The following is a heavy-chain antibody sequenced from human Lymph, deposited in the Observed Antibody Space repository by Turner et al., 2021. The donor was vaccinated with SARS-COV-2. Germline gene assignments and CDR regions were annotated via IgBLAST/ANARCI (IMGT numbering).Heavy chain of an antibody. D-gene: IGHD3-9*01. J-gene: IGHJ5*02. CDR3: ARSNFDWLFSHDWFDP. Sequence: QVQLVQSGAEVKKPVASVKVSCKASGYTFTNYGISWVRQAPGEGLEWMGWISGNNDNTNYAQKLQGRVTMTTDTSTSTAYMELRSLRSDDTAVYYCARSNFDWLFSHDWFDPWGQGTLVIVSS. CDR2: ISGNNDNT. CDR1: GYTFTNYG. V-gene: IGHV1-18*01.